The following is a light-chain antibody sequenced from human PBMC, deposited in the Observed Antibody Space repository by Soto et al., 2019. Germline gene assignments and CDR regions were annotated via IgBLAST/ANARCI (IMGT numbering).Light chain of an antibody. CDR2: DVN. V-gene: IGLV2-11*01. CDR3: CSSAVRIL. Sequence: QSVLTQPRSVSGSPGQSVTISCTGSSSDIGEYNYVSWYQQHSGKAPKMLIYDVNKRPSGVPDRFSGSKSGNTASLTISGLQVDDEADYFCCSSAVRILFGGGTQLTVL. CDR1: SSDIGEYNY. J-gene: IGLJ3*02.